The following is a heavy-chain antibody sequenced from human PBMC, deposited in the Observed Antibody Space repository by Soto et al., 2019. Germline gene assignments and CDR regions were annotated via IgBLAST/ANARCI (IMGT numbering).Heavy chain of an antibody. J-gene: IGHJ6*03. D-gene: IGHD4-17*01. CDR1: GYTSTNYG. Sequence: GASVKVSCKASGYTSTNYGFTWVRQAPGQGLEWLGWISTYNGNTKYAQKVQGRLTMTTDTSTSTANMELTSLRSDDTALYYCARTTVTASYYYMDVWGKGSTVTVSS. CDR3: ARTTVTASYYYMDV. CDR2: ISTYNGNT. V-gene: IGHV1-18*01.